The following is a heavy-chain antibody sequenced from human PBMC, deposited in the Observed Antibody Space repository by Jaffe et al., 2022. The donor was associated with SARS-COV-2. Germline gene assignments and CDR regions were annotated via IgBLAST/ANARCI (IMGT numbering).Heavy chain of an antibody. CDR2: ISSSGSTI. CDR1: GFTFSSYE. D-gene: IGHD1-26*01. V-gene: IGHV3-48*03. CDR3: ASGSYLSWRFDY. J-gene: IGHJ4*02. Sequence: EVQLVESGGGLVQPGGSLRLSCAASGFTFSSYEMNWVRQAPGKGLEWVSYISSSGSTIYYADSVKGRFTISRDNAKNSLYLQMNSLRAEDTAVYYCASGSYLSWRFDYWGQGTLVTVSS.